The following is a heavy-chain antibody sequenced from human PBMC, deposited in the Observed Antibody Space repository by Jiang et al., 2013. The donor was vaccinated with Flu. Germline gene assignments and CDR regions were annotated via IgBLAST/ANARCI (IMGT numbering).Heavy chain of an antibody. J-gene: IGHJ4*02. Sequence: GAEVKKPGESLKISCKGSGYTFTNYWTGWVRQVPGKGLEWMGMIYGADSDARYSPSFQGQVTVSADKSISTSYLEWSALKASDTAMYYCATRPIYGNYFDYWGPGTLVTVSS. D-gene: IGHD4-17*01. CDR1: GYTFTNYW. V-gene: IGHV5-51*01. CDR3: ATRPIYGNYFDY. CDR2: IYGADSDA.